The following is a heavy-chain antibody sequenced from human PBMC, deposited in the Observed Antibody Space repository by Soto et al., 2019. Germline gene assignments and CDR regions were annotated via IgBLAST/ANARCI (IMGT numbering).Heavy chain of an antibody. D-gene: IGHD3-3*01. CDR2: INTNTGNP. CDR1: GYTFTSYA. Sequence: GASVKVSCKASGYTFTSYAMNWVRQAPGQGLEWMGWINTNTGNPTYAQGFTGRFVFSLDTSVSTAYLQICSLKAEDTAVYYCASFSTYYDFWSGYPTRDYYYYYGMDVWGQGTTVTVSS. V-gene: IGHV7-4-1*01. J-gene: IGHJ6*02. CDR3: ASFSTYYDFWSGYPTRDYYYYYGMDV.